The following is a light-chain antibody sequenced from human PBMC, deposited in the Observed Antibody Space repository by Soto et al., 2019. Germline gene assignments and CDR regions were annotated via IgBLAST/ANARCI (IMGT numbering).Light chain of an antibody. CDR3: SSYTSSSTLWLV. J-gene: IGLJ2*01. V-gene: IGLV2-14*01. CDR1: SSDVGGYNY. Sequence: QSALTQPASVSGSPGQSITISCTGTSSDVGGYNYVSWYQQHPGKAPKLMIYDVSNRPSGVSNRFSGSKSGNTASLTISGLQAEDEADYYCSSYTSSSTLWLVFGGGTKLTV. CDR2: DVS.